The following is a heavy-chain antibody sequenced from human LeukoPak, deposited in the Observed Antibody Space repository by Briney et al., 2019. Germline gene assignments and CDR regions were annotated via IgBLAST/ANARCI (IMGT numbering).Heavy chain of an antibody. CDR3: ARHFAGHTRNFYF. Sequence: SETLSLASTGSGGSISINIAYGGLIRQPPGKGLEWIGSIFYSGYTYSNSSLESRVTMSVDTSKNQFSLKLNSVTAADTAIYYCARHFAGHTRNFYFWRQGTLVTVSS. V-gene: IGHV4-39*01. CDR2: IFYSGYT. J-gene: IGHJ4*02. CDR1: GGSISINIAY.